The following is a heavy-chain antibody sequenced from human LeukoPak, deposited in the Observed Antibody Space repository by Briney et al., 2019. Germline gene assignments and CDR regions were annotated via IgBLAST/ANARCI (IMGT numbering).Heavy chain of an antibody. CDR3: ATRGCSSTSCGNSNWFDP. J-gene: IGHJ5*02. Sequence: ASVKDSCKVSGYTLTQLSMHWVRQAPGKGLEWMGGFDPEDGETIYAQKFQGRVTMTEDTSTDTAYMELSSLRSEDTAVYYCATRGCSSTSCGNSNWFDPWGQGTLVTVSS. V-gene: IGHV1-24*01. D-gene: IGHD2-2*01. CDR2: FDPEDGET. CDR1: GYTLTQLS.